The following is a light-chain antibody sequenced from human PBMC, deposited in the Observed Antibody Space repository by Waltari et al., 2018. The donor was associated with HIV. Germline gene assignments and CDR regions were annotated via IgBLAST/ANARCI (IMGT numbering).Light chain of an antibody. V-gene: IGLV1-40*01. CDR3: QSYDSSLSGVV. J-gene: IGLJ2*01. Sequence: QSVLTQPPSVSGAPGQRVTISCTGSSSNIGTGYDVHWYQQLPGTAPKLLIHGNNNRPSGVPDRFSGSKSGTSGSLAITGLQTEDEADYYCQSYDSSLSGVVFGGGTKLTVL. CDR2: GNN. CDR1: SSNIGTGYD.